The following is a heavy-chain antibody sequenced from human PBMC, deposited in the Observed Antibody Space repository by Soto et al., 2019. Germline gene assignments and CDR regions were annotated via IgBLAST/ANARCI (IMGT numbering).Heavy chain of an antibody. CDR2: ISLYSDGT. J-gene: IGHJ5*02. Sequence: ASVKVSCKTSGYTFSNYGITWVRQAPGQPLEWLGWISLYSDGTNYAQKFQGRVSMTTDTSTTTAYMELRSLRSDDTAVYYCARVVPGAEAWFGTWGQGTLVTVSS. D-gene: IGHD2-2*01. CDR1: GYTFSNYG. V-gene: IGHV1-18*01. CDR3: ARVVPGAEAWFGT.